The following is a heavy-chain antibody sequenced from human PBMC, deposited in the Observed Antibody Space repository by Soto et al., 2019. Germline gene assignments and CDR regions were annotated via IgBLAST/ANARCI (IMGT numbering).Heavy chain of an antibody. Sequence: QVPLVESGGGVVQPGRSLRLSCAASRFTFSSYGMHWVRQAPGKGLEWVAVISYDGSNKYYADSVKGRFTISRDNSXNXLSXQMNSLRAEDTAVYSGAKDRDSSGWYRFHFDAFHIWGQGTMVTVFS. CDR2: ISYDGSNK. V-gene: IGHV3-30*18. J-gene: IGHJ3*02. D-gene: IGHD6-19*01. CDR3: AKDRDSSGWYRFHFDAFHI. CDR1: RFTFSSYG.